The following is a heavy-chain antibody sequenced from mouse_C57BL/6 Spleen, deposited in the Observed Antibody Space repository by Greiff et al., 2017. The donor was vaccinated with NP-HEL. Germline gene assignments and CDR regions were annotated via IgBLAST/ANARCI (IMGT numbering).Heavy chain of an antibody. D-gene: IGHD2-4*01. J-gene: IGHJ4*01. CDR1: GYSITSGYY. CDR2: ISYDGSN. CDR3: ARDSYDYDRYAMDY. Sequence: VQLKQSGPGLVKPSQSLSLTCSVTGYSITSGYYWNWIRQFPGNKLEWMGYISYDGSNNYNPSLKNRISITRDTSKNQFFLKLNSVTTEDTATYYCARDSYDYDRYAMDYWGQGTSVTVSS. V-gene: IGHV3-6*01.